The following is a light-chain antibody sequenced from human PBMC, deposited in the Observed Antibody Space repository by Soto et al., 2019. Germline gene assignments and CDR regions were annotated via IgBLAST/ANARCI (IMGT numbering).Light chain of an antibody. J-gene: IGLJ1*01. V-gene: IGLV2-14*01. CDR2: EVT. CDR1: GSDVGGYDY. Sequence: QSLLTQPASVSGSPGQSITISCTGTGSDVGGYDYVSWYQHHPGKAPKVMIYEVTNRPSGVSNRFSGSKSGNTASLTISGLLAEDEADYYCSSYTSSRTYVVGHGTKVTV. CDR3: SSYTSSRTYV.